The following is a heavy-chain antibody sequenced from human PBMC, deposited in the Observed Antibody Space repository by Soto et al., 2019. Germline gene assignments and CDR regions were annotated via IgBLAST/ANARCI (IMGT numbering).Heavy chain of an antibody. CDR1: GGSFSGYC. D-gene: IGHD6-19*01. Sequence: SVTLSLTCAVYGGSFSGYCCSWIRQPPGKGLEWIGEINHSGSTNYNPSLKSRVTISVDTSKNQFSLKLSSVTAADTAVYYCARGGWYGEDYFDYWGQGTLVTVSS. V-gene: IGHV4-34*01. CDR2: INHSGST. J-gene: IGHJ4*02. CDR3: ARGGWYGEDYFDY.